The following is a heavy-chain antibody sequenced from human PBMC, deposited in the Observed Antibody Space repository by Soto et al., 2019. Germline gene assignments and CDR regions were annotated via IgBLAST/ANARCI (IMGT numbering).Heavy chain of an antibody. J-gene: IGHJ4*02. CDR2: INRDGRNT. CDR3: AKGGRQWLVTSDFNY. V-gene: IGHV3-74*01. D-gene: IGHD6-19*01. CDR1: GFTFSGEW. Sequence: PGGCLRLSCAASGFTFSGEWMHWVRQAPGKGLVWVSRINRDGRNTHYADSVKGRFTISRDSSKNAVSLEMTSLRAEDTAVYYCAKGGRQWLVTSDFNYWGQGALVTVSS.